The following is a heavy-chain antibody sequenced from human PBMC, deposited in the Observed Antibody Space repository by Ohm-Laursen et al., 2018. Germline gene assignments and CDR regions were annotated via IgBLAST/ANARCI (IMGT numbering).Heavy chain of an antibody. CDR3: VKGRLAGAFDY. CDR2: ISNNGAGT. D-gene: IGHD2-15*01. CDR1: GFTFSSYS. Sequence: SLRLSCAASGFTFSSYSMNWVRQAPGKGLEWVSSISNNGAGTYYADSVKGRFTISRDNSKNTLYLQMNSLRAEDTAIYYCVKGRLAGAFDYWGQGTLVTVSS. V-gene: IGHV3-23*01. J-gene: IGHJ4*02.